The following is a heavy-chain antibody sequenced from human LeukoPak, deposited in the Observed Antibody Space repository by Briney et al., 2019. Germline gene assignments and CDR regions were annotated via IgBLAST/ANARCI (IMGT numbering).Heavy chain of an antibody. Sequence: GGSLRLSCAASGFTFSNHDMNWVRQAPGKGLEWVSIISGSGATTFYTDSVKGRFTISRDNSKNTVFLQMNSLRAEDTAVYYCAKVDYGSGSYHFDYWGQGTLVTVSS. D-gene: IGHD3-10*01. CDR1: GFTFSNHD. CDR3: AKVDYGSGSYHFDY. CDR2: ISGSGATT. J-gene: IGHJ4*02. V-gene: IGHV3-23*01.